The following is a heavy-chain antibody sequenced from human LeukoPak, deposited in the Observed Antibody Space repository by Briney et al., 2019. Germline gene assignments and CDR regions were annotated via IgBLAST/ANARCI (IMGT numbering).Heavy chain of an antibody. D-gene: IGHD1-1*01. Sequence: ASVKVSCKASGFTFTIYAMHWVRQAPGQRLDWMGWINAGNGNTRYSQKFQGRVTITRDTSASTAYMELSSLRSEDTAVYYCARGGTSTPPAVDYWGQGSLVIVSS. CDR1: GFTFTIYA. V-gene: IGHV1-3*01. J-gene: IGHJ4*02. CDR3: ARGGTSTPPAVDY. CDR2: INAGNGNT.